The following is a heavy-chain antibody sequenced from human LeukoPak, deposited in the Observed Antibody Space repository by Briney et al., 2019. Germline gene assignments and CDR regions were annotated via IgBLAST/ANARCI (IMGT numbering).Heavy chain of an antibody. V-gene: IGHV3-7*01. CDR1: GFTFSSYW. Sequence: GGSLRLSCAASGFTFSSYWMTWVRQAPGMGLEWVANIKHDGSERFYLDSVKGRFTISGDNAKNLFYLQMNNLRVEDTAVYYCARDVAAAGWVGGYWGQGTLVTVSS. J-gene: IGHJ4*02. CDR2: IKHDGSER. D-gene: IGHD6-13*01. CDR3: ARDVAAAGWVGGY.